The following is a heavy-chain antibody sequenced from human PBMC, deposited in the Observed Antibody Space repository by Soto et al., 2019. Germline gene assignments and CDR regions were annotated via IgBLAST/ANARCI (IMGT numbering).Heavy chain of an antibody. CDR2: ISAYNGNT. J-gene: IGHJ4*02. V-gene: IGHV1-18*01. CDR3: ARVMNYYDSSGYYDY. CDR1: GYTFTSYG. D-gene: IGHD3-22*01. Sequence: ASVKVSCKASGYTFTSYGISWVRQAPGQGLEWMGWISAYNGNTNYAQKLQGRVTMTTDTSTSTAYMELRSLRSDDTAVYYCARVMNYYDSSGYYDYWGQGTLVTVSS.